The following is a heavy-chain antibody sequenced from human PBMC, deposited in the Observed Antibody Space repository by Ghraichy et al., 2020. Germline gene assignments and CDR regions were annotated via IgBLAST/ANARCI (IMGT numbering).Heavy chain of an antibody. D-gene: IGHD1-1*01. J-gene: IGHJ4*02. Sequence: GSLRLSCAASGFSFSAYWMHWFRQTPGKKLMWVSHINVDGSTRTYADSVKGRFTISRDNAKNTLFLKMDSLRAEDTGVYYCAKDLTWNQADYWGQGALVTVSS. CDR1: GFSFSAYW. CDR2: INVDGSTR. V-gene: IGHV3-74*01. CDR3: AKDLTWNQADY.